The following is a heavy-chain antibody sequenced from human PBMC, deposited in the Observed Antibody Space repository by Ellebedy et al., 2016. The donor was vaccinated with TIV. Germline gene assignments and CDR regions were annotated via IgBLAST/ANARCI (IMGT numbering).Heavy chain of an antibody. V-gene: IGHV1-3*01. D-gene: IGHD5-18*01. J-gene: IGHJ2*01. CDR3: ARFPIRSYGPSSYWYFDL. Sequence: ASVKVSXXASGYTFTSYAMHWVRQAPGQRLEWMGWINAGNGNTKYSQKFQGRVTITRDTSASTAYMELSSLRSEDTAVYYCARFPIRSYGPSSYWYFDLWGRGTLVTVSS. CDR1: GYTFTSYA. CDR2: INAGNGNT.